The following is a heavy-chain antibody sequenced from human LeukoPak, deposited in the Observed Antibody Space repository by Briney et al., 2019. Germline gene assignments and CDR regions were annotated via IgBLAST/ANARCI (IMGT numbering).Heavy chain of an antibody. J-gene: IGHJ4*02. V-gene: IGHV3-11*04. CDR1: GFTFSDYY. CDR3: ARETLGIAAHQTDY. CDR2: ISSSGSTI. D-gene: IGHD6-6*01. Sequence: GGSLRLSCAASGFTFSDYYMSWIRQAPGKGLEWVSYISSSGSTIYYADSVKGRFTISRDNAKNSLYLQMNSLRAEATAVYSCARETLGIAAHQTDYCGQGTLVTVSS.